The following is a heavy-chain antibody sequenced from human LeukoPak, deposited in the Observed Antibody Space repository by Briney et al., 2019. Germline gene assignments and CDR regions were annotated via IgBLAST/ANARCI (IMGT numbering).Heavy chain of an antibody. CDR3: AGVAAGSWFDP. CDR1: GFTFGSHA. J-gene: IGHJ5*02. CDR2: IGGSGVST. D-gene: IGHD2-15*01. Sequence: GGSLRLSCAASGFTFGSHAMSWVRQAPGKGLEWVSAIGGSGVSTYCADFVKGRFTISRDNSKNTLYLQMNSLRVEDTAVYYCAGVAAGSWFDPWGQGTLVTVSS. V-gene: IGHV3-23*01.